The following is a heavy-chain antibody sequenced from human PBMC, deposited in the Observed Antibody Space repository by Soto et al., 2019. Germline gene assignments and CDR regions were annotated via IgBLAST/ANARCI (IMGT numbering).Heavy chain of an antibody. CDR2: INYSGST. CDR3: ASLSDWFAS. Sequence: SETLSLTCTVSGDSISSSCWSWIRQPPGKGLEWIGYINYSGSTSYNPSLKSRVTISVDTSKHQFSLKLSSVTAADTAVYYCASLSDWFASGGQGPLVTVSP. J-gene: IGHJ5*01. CDR1: GDSISSSC. D-gene: IGHD3-10*01. V-gene: IGHV4-59*08.